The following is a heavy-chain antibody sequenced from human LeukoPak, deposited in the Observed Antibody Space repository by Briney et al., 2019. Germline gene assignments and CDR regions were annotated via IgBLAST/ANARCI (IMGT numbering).Heavy chain of an antibody. V-gene: IGHV4-34*01. Sequence: SETLSLTCAVYGGSFSGYYWSWVRQPPGKGLEWIGEINHSGSTNYNPSLKSRVTISVDTSKNQFSLKLSSVTAADTAVYYCARGKVGATGNWFDPWGQGTLVTVSS. CDR3: ARGKVGATGNWFDP. CDR1: GGSFSGYY. CDR2: INHSGST. D-gene: IGHD1-26*01. J-gene: IGHJ5*02.